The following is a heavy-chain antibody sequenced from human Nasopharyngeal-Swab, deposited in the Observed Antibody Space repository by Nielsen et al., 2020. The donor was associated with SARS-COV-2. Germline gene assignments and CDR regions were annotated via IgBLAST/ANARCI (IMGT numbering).Heavy chain of an antibody. V-gene: IGHV3-7*01. CDR2: IKQSGSGQ. CDR3: ARYCSTTSCPRGFDY. D-gene: IGHD2-2*01. J-gene: IGHJ4*02. Sequence: LTGAASGFTFSSYWMSWVRQAPGKGLEWVAHIKQSGSGQYYVDSVKGRFTISRDNAKNSLSLQMNSLRAEDTAVYYCARYCSTTSCPRGFDYWGQGTLVTVSS. CDR1: GFTFSSYW.